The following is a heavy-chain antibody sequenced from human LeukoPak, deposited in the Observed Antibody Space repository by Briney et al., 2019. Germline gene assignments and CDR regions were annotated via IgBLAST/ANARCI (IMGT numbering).Heavy chain of an antibody. CDR2: ITYSGSNT. V-gene: IGHV3-23*01. CDR1: GFTFSNYA. J-gene: IGHJ4*02. D-gene: IGHD2-2*01. Sequence: QTGGSLRLSCAASGFTFSNYAMSWVRQAPGKGLEWVSVITYSGSNTYYTDSVKGRFTISRDNSKNTLYLQMNSLRAEDTAVYYCAKDRPIDPSIVVVPAAMDFDYWGQGTLVTVSS. CDR3: AKDRPIDPSIVVVPAAMDFDY.